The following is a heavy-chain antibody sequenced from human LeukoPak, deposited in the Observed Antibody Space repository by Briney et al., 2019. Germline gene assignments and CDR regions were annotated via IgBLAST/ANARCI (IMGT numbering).Heavy chain of an antibody. CDR1: GFTVSSNY. Sequence: GGSLRLSCAASGFTVSSNYMSWVRQAPGKGLEWVSVIFNDGTTYYADSVKGRLTISRDNSKNTIYLQMNSLRVDDMAVYYCARAPCSGYTCSHDFWGQGTLVTVSS. D-gene: IGHD2-15*01. CDR3: ARAPCSGYTCSHDF. V-gene: IGHV3-53*01. J-gene: IGHJ4*02. CDR2: IFNDGTT.